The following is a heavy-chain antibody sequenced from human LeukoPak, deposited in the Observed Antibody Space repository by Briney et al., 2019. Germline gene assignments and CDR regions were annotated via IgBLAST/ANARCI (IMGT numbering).Heavy chain of an antibody. CDR3: ARELGMVAALLEYNRFDP. J-gene: IGHJ5*02. CDR2: MNPNSGNT. D-gene: IGHD2-15*01. Sequence: GASVKVSCKASGYTFTSYDINWVRQATGQGLEWMGWMNPNSGNTGYAQKFQGRVTMTRNTSISTAYMELSSLRSEDTAVYYCARELGMVAALLEYNRFDPWGQGTLVTVSS. CDR1: GYTFTSYD. V-gene: IGHV1-8*01.